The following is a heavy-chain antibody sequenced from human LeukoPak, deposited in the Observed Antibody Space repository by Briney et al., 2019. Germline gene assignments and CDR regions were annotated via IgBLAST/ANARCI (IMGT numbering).Heavy chain of an antibody. Sequence: GGSLRLSCAASGFTFSSYSMNWVRQAPGKGLEWVSSISSSSSYIYYADSMKGRFTISRDNAKNSLYLQMNSLRAEDTAVYYCARDHHPSGSVWGSYRDFDYWGQGTLVTVSS. CDR2: ISSSSSYI. D-gene: IGHD3-16*02. CDR1: GFTFSSYS. V-gene: IGHV3-21*01. J-gene: IGHJ4*02. CDR3: ARDHHPSGSVWGSYRDFDY.